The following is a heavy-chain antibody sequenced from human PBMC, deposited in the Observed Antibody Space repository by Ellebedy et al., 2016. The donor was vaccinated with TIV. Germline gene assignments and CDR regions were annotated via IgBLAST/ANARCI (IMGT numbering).Heavy chain of an antibody. J-gene: IGHJ4*02. CDR1: GFTFSSYG. CDR2: IWYDGSNK. V-gene: IGHV3-33*01. D-gene: IGHD3-22*01. CDR3: AREAYYYDSSGYYSFYFDY. Sequence: GESLKISCAASGFTFSSYGMHWVRQAPGKGLEWVAVIWYDGSNKYYADSVKGRFTISIDNSKNTLYLQMNSLRAEDTAVYYCAREAYYYDSSGYYSFYFDYWGQGTLVTVSS.